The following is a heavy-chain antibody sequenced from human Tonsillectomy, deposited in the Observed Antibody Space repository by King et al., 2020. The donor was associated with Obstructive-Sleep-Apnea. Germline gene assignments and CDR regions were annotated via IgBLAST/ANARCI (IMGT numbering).Heavy chain of an antibody. Sequence: VQLVESGGGVVQPGRSLKVSCAASGFTFSDYPMHWVRQAPGKGLEWVAVISYDGSNKYYADSVEGRFTISRDNSENTLYLQMNSLGPEDTAVYYCARSPAPIVVCYYYYGMDVWGQGTTVTVSS. V-gene: IGHV3-30-3*01. D-gene: IGHD3-22*01. CDR3: ARSPAPIVVCYYYYGMDV. J-gene: IGHJ6*02. CDR2: ISYDGSNK. CDR1: GFTFSDYP.